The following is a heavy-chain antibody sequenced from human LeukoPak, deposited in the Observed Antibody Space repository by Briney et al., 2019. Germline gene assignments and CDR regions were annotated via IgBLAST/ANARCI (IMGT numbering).Heavy chain of an antibody. Sequence: GGSLRLSCAASGFPFTNYALSWVRQAPGKGLEWVATIIASGGSADHAVSVKGRFTISRDNANKTLYLRMNSLRAEDTALYYCARHPGPYGANPFDSWGLGALVTVSS. D-gene: IGHD4-23*01. V-gene: IGHV3-23*01. J-gene: IGHJ4*02. CDR1: GFPFTNYA. CDR2: IIASGGSA. CDR3: ARHPGPYGANPFDS.